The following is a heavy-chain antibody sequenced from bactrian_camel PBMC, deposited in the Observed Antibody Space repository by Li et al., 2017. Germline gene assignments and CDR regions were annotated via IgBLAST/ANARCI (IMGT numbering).Heavy chain of an antibody. J-gene: IGHJ6*01. CDR1: EDTYRGNC. CDR3: AAEGRYYSSSGGYLDGLADFGS. V-gene: IGHV3S53*01. Sequence: HVQLVESGGGSVQAGGSLRLSCAASEDTYRGNCMGWFRQAPGKEREGVAAIDSDGSTMYIASGEGRFTISQDNDKNTLYLQMNQLNAEDTAMYYCAAEGRYYSSSGGYLDGLADFGSWGQGTQVTVS. CDR2: IDSDGST. D-gene: IGHD2*01.